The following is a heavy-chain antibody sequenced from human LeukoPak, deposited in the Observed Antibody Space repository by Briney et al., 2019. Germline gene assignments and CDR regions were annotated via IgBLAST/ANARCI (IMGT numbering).Heavy chain of an antibody. D-gene: IGHD6-6*01. V-gene: IGHV5-51*01. CDR3: ARTVYSSSSYYYYGMDV. CDR2: IYPGDSDT. CDR1: GYSFTSYW. J-gene: IGHJ6*02. Sequence: GESLKISCKGSGYSFTSYWISWVRQMPGKGLEWMGIIYPGDSDTRYSPSFQGQVTISADKSISTAYLQWSSLKASDTAMYYCARTVYSSSSYYYYGMDVWGQGTTVTVSS.